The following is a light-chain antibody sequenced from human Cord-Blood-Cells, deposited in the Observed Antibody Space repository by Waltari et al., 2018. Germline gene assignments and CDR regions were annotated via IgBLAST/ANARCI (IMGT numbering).Light chain of an antibody. CDR2: QDS. CDR1: KLGDKY. Sequence: LTQPPSVSVSPGQTASIPCPGDKLGDKYACWYQQKPGQSPVLVIYQDSKRPSGIPERFSGSNSGNTATLTISGTQAMDEADYYCQAWDSSTVVFGGGTKLTVL. V-gene: IGLV3-1*01. CDR3: QAWDSSTVV. J-gene: IGLJ2*01.